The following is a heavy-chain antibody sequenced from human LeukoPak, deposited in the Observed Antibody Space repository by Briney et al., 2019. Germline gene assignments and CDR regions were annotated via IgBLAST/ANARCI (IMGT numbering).Heavy chain of an antibody. CDR2: IIPIFGTT. Sequence: SVKVSCKASGGTFSSYAISWVRQAPGQGLEWMGGIIPIFGTTNYAQKFQGRVTITTDESTSTAYMELSSLRSEDTAVYYCARAGYYDSSGYSGNGFDPWGQGTLVTVSS. V-gene: IGHV1-69*05. J-gene: IGHJ5*02. CDR3: ARAGYYDSSGYSGNGFDP. CDR1: GGTFSSYA. D-gene: IGHD3-22*01.